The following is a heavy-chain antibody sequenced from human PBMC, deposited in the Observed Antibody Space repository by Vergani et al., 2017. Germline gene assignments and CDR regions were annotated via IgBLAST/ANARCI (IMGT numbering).Heavy chain of an antibody. Sequence: QVQLVPSGAEVKKPGASVTVSCKASGYTFTSYDINWVRQATGQGLEWMGWMNPNSGNTGYAQKFQGRFTITRNTSISTAYMELSSLRSEDTAVYYCARPGGSGSYLVGDTDFDYWGQGTLVTVSS. CDR2: MNPNSGNT. D-gene: IGHD3-10*01. V-gene: IGHV1-8*03. CDR3: ARPGGSGSYLVGDTDFDY. J-gene: IGHJ4*02. CDR1: GYTFTSYD.